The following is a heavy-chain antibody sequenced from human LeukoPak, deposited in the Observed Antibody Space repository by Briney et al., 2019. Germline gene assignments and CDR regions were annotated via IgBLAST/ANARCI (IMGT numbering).Heavy chain of an antibody. CDR1: GGSISSYY. Sequence: SETLSLTCTVSGGSISSYYWSWIRQPPGKGLEWIGYIYYSGSTNYNPSLKSRVTISVDTSKNQFSLKLSSVTAADTAVYYCARCARGVMGWFDPWGQGTLVTVSS. J-gene: IGHJ5*02. D-gene: IGHD3-10*01. CDR2: IYYSGST. CDR3: ARCARGVMGWFDP. V-gene: IGHV4-59*12.